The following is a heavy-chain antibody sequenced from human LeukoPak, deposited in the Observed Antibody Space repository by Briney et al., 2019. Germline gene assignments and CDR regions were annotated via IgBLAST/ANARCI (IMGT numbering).Heavy chain of an antibody. D-gene: IGHD5-12*01. CDR1: GFTVSSNY. V-gene: IGHV3-53*01. CDR2: IYSGGST. CDR3: ARAAESSGYDYYFDY. Sequence: GGSLRLSCAASGFTVSSNYMSWVRQAPGKGLEWVSVIYSGGSTYYADSVKGRFTISRDNSKNTLYLQMSSLRAEDTAVYYCARAAESSGYDYYFDYWGQGTLVTVSS. J-gene: IGHJ4*02.